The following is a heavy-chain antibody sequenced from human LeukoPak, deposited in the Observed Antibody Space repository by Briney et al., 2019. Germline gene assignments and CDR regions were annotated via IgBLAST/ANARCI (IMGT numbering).Heavy chain of an antibody. V-gene: IGHV3-23*01. Sequence: GGSLRLSCAASGFTFSSYAMSWVRQAPGKGLEWVSAISGSGGSTYYADSVKGRFTISRDNSKNTLYLQMNSLRADDSAAYYCAKEDGWTYYRGADFWGQGTLVTVSS. CDR3: AKEDGWTYYRGADF. D-gene: IGHD1-26*01. J-gene: IGHJ4*02. CDR2: ISGSGGST. CDR1: GFTFSSYA.